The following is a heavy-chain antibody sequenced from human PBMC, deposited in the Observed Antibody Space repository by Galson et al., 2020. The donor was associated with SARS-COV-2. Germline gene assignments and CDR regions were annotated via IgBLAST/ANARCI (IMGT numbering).Heavy chain of an antibody. CDR3: ARDWDDYGGNSCDY. J-gene: IGHJ4*02. V-gene: IGHV3-48*01. CDR2: ISSTSSII. D-gene: IGHD4-17*01. CDR1: GFTFSSYS. Sequence: TGGSLRLSCAASGFTFSSYSMNWVRQAPGKGLEWVSYISSTSSIIKYADSVKGRFTISRDNGKNSLYLQMNSLRAEDTAVYYCARDWDDYGGNSCDYWGQGTLVTVSS.